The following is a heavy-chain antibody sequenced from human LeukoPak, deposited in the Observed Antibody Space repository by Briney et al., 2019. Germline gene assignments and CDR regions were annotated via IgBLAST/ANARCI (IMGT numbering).Heavy chain of an antibody. CDR1: GYTFTGYY. Sequence: ASVKGSCKASGYTFTGYYIYWLRQAPGQWLEWMGWINPNSGGTNYAQKFQGRLTMTTDTSTSTAYMELRSLTSDDTALYYCATDCATPCEGVGGNYWGQGTLVTVSS. D-gene: IGHD1-26*01. V-gene: IGHV1-2*02. CDR2: INPNSGGT. CDR3: ATDCATPCEGVGGNY. J-gene: IGHJ4*02.